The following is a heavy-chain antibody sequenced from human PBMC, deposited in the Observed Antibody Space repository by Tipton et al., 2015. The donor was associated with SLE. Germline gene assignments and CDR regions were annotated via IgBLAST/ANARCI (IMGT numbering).Heavy chain of an antibody. CDR3: ARGPLLDL. D-gene: IGHD5/OR15-5a*01. V-gene: IGHV4-61*09. CDR2: IYTSGST. Sequence: TLSLTCAVSGGSVSSSNWWSWIRQPAGKGLEWIGYIYTSGSTKYNPSLKSRVTISVDTSKNQFSLKLSSVTAADTAVYYCARGPLLDLWGRGTLVTVSS. J-gene: IGHJ2*01. CDR1: GGSVSSSNW.